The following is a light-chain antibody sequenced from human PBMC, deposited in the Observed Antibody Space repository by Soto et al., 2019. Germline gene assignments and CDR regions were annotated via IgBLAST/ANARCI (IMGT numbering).Light chain of an antibody. V-gene: IGLV4-60*02. CDR3: ETWDSNTWV. Sequence: QSVLTQSSSASASLGSSVKLTCTLSSGHSSFIIAWHQQQPGKAPRFLMKLEGDGSYDKGSGVPDRFSGSSSGADRYLTISNLQFEDEADYYCETWDSNTWVFGGGTKLIVL. J-gene: IGLJ3*02. CDR1: SGHSSFI. CDR2: LEGDGSY.